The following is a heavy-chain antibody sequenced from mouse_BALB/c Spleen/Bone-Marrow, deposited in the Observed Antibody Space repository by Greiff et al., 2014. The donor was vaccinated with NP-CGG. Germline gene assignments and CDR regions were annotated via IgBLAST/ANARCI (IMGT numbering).Heavy chain of an antibody. J-gene: IGHJ3*01. CDR1: GYNFTSYW. Sequence: QVQLQQPGAELVKPGTSVKLSCKASGYNFTSYWINWVKLRPGQGLEWIGDIYPGSGSTNYNEKFKSKATLTVDTSSSTAYMQLSSLASEDSALYYCARFSQLGLLAYWGQGTLATVSA. D-gene: IGHD3-1*01. CDR3: ARFSQLGLLAY. V-gene: IGHV1-55*01. CDR2: IYPGSGST.